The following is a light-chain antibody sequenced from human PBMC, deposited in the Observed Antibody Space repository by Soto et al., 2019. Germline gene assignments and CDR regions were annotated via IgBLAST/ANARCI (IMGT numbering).Light chain of an antibody. V-gene: IGKV1-9*01. J-gene: IGKJ5*01. CDR2: TVS. CDR3: QQLNNYPIT. Sequence: DIRLTQSPSFLSASVGDRVTITCRASQGIGNNLAWYQGKPGKAPKLLIYTVSTLQSGVPSRFSGSGSGTEFSLTISSLQAEDFATYYCQQLNNYPITLGQGTRLEIK. CDR1: QGIGNN.